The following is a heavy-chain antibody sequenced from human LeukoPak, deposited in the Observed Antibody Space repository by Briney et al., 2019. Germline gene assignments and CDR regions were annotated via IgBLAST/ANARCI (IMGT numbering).Heavy chain of an antibody. Sequence: PGGSLRLSCSASGFTFTGYAMHWVRQAPGKGLEHVSGINGDGGRAYYVDSVRDKFTISRDNSKNTLYLEMSSLRTEDTAVYYCVKDVDYWSSRSYLGYFDYWGQGILVTVSS. CDR2: INGDGGRA. CDR3: VKDVDYWSSRSYLGYFDY. J-gene: IGHJ4*02. V-gene: IGHV3-64D*06. D-gene: IGHD3-10*01. CDR1: GFTFTGYA.